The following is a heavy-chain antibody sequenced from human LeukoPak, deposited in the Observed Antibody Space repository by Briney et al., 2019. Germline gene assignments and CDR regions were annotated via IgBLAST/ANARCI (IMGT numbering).Heavy chain of an antibody. V-gene: IGHV4-38-2*01. CDR1: GYSISSCYY. D-gene: IGHD3-16*01. Sequence: PSETLSLTCAVSGYSISSCYYWGWIRQPPGKGLEWIGSIYHSGSTYYNPSLKSRVTISVDTSKNQFSLKLSSVTAADTAVYYCARHVSPNDAFDIWGQGTMVTVSS. CDR3: ARHVSPNDAFDI. CDR2: IYHSGST. J-gene: IGHJ3*02.